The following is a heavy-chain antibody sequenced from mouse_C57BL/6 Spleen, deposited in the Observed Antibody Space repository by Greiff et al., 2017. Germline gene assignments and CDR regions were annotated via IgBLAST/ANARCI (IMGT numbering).Heavy chain of an antibody. CDR3: SKKCVWGAMDY. V-gene: IGHV2-4*01. J-gene: IGHJ4*01. CDR2: IWSGGST. CDR1: GFSLTGYG. Sequence: VQLQQSGPGLVQPSQSLSITCTVSGFSLTGYGVHWVRQPPGKGLEWLGMIWSGGSTDYNAAFISRLSISKDNSKCQVFFKRNSLRADDTAIYYCSKKCVWGAMDYWGKGSTVTVTS.